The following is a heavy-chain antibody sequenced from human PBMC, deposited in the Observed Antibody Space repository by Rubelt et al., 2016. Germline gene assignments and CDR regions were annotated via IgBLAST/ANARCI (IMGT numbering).Heavy chain of an antibody. D-gene: IGHD6-6*01. CDR1: GGTFSSYA. J-gene: IGHJ4*02. CDR3: ATTIAIRPYYFDY. V-gene: IGHV1-69*01. Sequence: QVQLVQSGAEVKKPGSSVKVSCKASGGTFSSYAISWVRQAPGQGLEWMGGLIPVFGTANYAQKFQGRITMTADESTSTAYMELSSLRSEDTAVYYCATTIAIRPYYFDYWGQGTLGTVSS. CDR2: LIPVFGTA.